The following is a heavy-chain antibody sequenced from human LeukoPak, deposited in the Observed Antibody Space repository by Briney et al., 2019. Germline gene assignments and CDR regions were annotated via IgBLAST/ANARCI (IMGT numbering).Heavy chain of an antibody. V-gene: IGHV4-4*07. Sequence: PSETLSLTCTVSGGSISSYYWSWIRQPAGKGLEWIGRIYTSGSTNYNPSLKSRVTMSVDTSKNQFSLKLSSVTAADTAVYYCARFFAPSGSYYNGYFDYWGQGTLVTVSS. CDR3: ARFFAPSGSYYNGYFDY. CDR2: IYTSGST. J-gene: IGHJ4*02. D-gene: IGHD3-10*01. CDR1: GGSISSYY.